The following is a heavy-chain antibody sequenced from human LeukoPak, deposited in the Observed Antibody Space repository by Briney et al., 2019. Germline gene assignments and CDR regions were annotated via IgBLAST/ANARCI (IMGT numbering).Heavy chain of an antibody. CDR3: ARGKTGYTQRNLDY. CDR2: ISSSSSYI. V-gene: IGHV3-21*01. CDR1: GFTFSSYS. D-gene: IGHD6-13*01. J-gene: IGHJ4*02. Sequence: PGGSLRLSCAASGFTFSSYSMNWVRQAPGKGLEWVSSISSSSSYIYYADSVKGRFTISRDNAKNLLYLQMNSLRAEDTAVYYCARGKTGYTQRNLDYWGQGTLVTVSS.